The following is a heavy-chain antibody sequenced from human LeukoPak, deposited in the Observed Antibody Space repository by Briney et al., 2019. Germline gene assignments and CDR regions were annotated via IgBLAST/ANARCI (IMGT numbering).Heavy chain of an antibody. CDR2: IYTSGST. Sequence: PSETLSPTCTVSGGSISSGSYYWSWIRQPAGKGLEWIGRIYTSGSTNYNPSLKSRVTISVDTSKNQFSLKLSSVTAADTAVYYCARGGKGYYDSSGYYQIVADAFDIWGQGTMVTVSS. V-gene: IGHV4-61*02. J-gene: IGHJ3*02. CDR3: ARGGKGYYDSSGYYQIVADAFDI. D-gene: IGHD3-22*01. CDR1: GGSISSGSYY.